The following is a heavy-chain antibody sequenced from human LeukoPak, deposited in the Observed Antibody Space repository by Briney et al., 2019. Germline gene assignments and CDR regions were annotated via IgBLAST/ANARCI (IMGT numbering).Heavy chain of an antibody. CDR2: IYYSGST. Sequence: SETLSLTCTVSGGSISSGDYYWSWIRQPPGKGLEWIGYIYYSGSTYYNPSLKSRVTISVDTSKNQSSLKPSSVTAADTAVYYCASITMVRGVNYWGQGTLVTVSS. J-gene: IGHJ4*02. CDR1: GGSISSGDYY. V-gene: IGHV4-30-4*08. D-gene: IGHD3-10*01. CDR3: ASITMVRGVNY.